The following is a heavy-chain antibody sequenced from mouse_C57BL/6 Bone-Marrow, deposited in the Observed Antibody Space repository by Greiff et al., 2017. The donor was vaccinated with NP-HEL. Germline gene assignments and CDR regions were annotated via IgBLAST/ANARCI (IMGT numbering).Heavy chain of an antibody. D-gene: IGHD1-1*01. CDR2: ISDGGRYT. J-gene: IGHJ2*01. CDR1: GFTFSSYA. Sequence: EVQVVESGGGLVKPGGSLKLSCAASGFTFSSYAMSWVRQTPEKRLEWVATISDGGRYTYYPDNVKGRFTISRDNAKNNLSLQMSHLKSEDTAMYYCARVGSDYYGSSLYYFDYWGQGTTLTVSS. V-gene: IGHV5-4*01. CDR3: ARVGSDYYGSSLYYFDY.